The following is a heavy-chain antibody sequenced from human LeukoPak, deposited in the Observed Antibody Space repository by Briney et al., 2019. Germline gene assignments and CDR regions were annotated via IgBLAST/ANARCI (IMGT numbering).Heavy chain of an antibody. CDR3: ARGSGSYYTDY. V-gene: IGHV1-69*06. D-gene: IGHD1-26*01. Sequence: SVKVSCKASGGTFSSYAISWVLQDPGQRLEWRGGLIPIFGTANYAQKFQGRVTITADKSTSTAYMELSSLRSEDTAVYYCARGSGSYYTDYWGQGTLVTVSS. CDR2: LIPIFGTA. CDR1: GGTFSSYA. J-gene: IGHJ4*02.